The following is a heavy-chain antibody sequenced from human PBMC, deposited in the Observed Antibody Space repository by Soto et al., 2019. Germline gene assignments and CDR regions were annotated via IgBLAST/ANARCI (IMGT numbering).Heavy chain of an antibody. CDR2: IYYSGST. Sequence: SETLSLTCTVSGGSISSSSYYWGWIRQPPGKGLEWIGSIYYSGSTYYNPSLKSRVTISVDTSKNQFSLKLSSVTAADTAVYYCARGGSGSYSYYYYYGMDVWGQGTTVT. CDR1: GGSISSSSYY. V-gene: IGHV4-39*01. J-gene: IGHJ6*02. CDR3: ARGGSGSYSYYYYYGMDV. D-gene: IGHD1-26*01.